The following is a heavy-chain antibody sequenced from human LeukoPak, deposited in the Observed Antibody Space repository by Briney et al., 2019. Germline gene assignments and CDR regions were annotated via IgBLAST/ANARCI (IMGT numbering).Heavy chain of an antibody. CDR1: GYTFTSYY. Sequence: ASVKVSCKASGYTFTSYYMHWVRQAPGQGLEWMGIINPSGGSTSYAQKFQGRVTITRDTSTSTVYMELSSLRSEDTAVYYCARGTYYYDSSGYYRDYGGQGTLVTVSS. CDR2: INPSGGST. J-gene: IGHJ4*02. CDR3: ARGTYYYDSSGYYRDY. D-gene: IGHD3-22*01. V-gene: IGHV1-46*01.